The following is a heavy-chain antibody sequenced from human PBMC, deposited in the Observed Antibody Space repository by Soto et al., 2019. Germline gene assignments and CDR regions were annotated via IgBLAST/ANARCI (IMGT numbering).Heavy chain of an antibody. V-gene: IGHV1-69*06. Sequence: SVKVSCKASGGTFSSYAISWVRQAPGQGLEWMGGIIPIFGTANYAQKFQGRVTITADKSTSTAYMELSSLRSEDTAVYYCARATYYYGSGSYSFDYWGQGTLVTVS. CDR3: ARATYYYGSGSYSFDY. CDR1: GGTFSSYA. CDR2: IIPIFGTA. J-gene: IGHJ4*02. D-gene: IGHD3-10*01.